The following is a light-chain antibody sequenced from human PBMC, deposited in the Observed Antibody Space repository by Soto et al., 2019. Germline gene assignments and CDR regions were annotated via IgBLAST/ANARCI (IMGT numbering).Light chain of an antibody. V-gene: IGLV1-40*01. Sequence: QSVLTQPPSVSGAPGQRGTISCTGSRSNIGAGYDVHWYQQLPGTAPKLRIYANINRPTGVPDRFSRSKSGTSASLAITGLQAEDEADYYCQSYGSSPSGYVFGTGTKVTVL. CDR2: ANI. CDR3: QSYGSSPSGYV. J-gene: IGLJ1*01. CDR1: RSNIGAGYD.